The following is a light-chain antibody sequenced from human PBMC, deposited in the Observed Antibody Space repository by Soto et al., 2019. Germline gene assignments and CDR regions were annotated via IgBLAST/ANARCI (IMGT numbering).Light chain of an antibody. J-gene: IGKJ1*01. Sequence: DIQMTQSPSTLSASVGDRVTITCRASQSISSWLAWYQQKPGKAPTLLIYDASSLESGVPSRFSGSGSGTEFTLTISSLQPDDFATYYCQQYNSYSLFGQGTKVEIK. CDR1: QSISSW. V-gene: IGKV1-5*01. CDR2: DAS. CDR3: QQYNSYSL.